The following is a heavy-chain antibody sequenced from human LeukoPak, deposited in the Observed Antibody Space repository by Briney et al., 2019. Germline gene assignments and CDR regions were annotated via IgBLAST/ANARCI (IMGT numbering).Heavy chain of an antibody. Sequence: GRSLRLSCAASGFTFSSYVMHWVRQAPGKGLEWVAFISYDGSNKYYADSVKGRFTISRDNSKNTLYLQMNNLRAEDTAVYYCAELGITMIGGVWGKGTTVTISS. V-gene: IGHV3-30*18. CDR3: AELGITMIGGV. J-gene: IGHJ6*04. CDR2: ISYDGSNK. CDR1: GFTFSSYV. D-gene: IGHD3-10*02.